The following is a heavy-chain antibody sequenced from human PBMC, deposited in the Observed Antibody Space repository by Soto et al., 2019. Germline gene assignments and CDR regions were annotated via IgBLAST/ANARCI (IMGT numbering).Heavy chain of an antibody. CDR1: GLTFSSYA. D-gene: IGHD5-18*01. V-gene: IGHV3-23*01. Sequence: GGFLRLSCAASGLTFSSYAMSWVRQAPGKGLEWVSAISGSGGSTYYADSVKGRFTISRDNSKNTLYLQMNSLRAEDTAVYYCAKTRRDTAMVTFDYWGQGTLVTVSS. CDR2: ISGSGGST. J-gene: IGHJ4*02. CDR3: AKTRRDTAMVTFDY.